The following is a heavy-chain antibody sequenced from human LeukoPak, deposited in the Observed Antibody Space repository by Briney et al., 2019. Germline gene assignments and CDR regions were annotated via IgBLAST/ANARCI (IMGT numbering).Heavy chain of an antibody. Sequence: SETLSLTCTVSGGSISSSSYYWGWIRQPPGKGLEWIGSIYYSGSTYYNPSLKSRVTISVDTSKNQFSLKLSSVTAADTAVYYCARTTEAHSWRTRYYDSYMDVWGKGTTVTVSS. J-gene: IGHJ6*03. D-gene: IGHD6-13*01. CDR2: IYYSGST. V-gene: IGHV4-39*07. CDR1: GGSISSSSYY. CDR3: ARTTEAHSWRTRYYDSYMDV.